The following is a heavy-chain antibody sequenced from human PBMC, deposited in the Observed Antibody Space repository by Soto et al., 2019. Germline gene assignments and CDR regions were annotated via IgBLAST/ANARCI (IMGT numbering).Heavy chain of an antibody. CDR1: GYTFTSYG. Sequence: WASVKVSCKASGYTFTSYGISWVRQAPGQGLEWMGWISAYNGNTNCAQKLQGRVTMTTDTSTSTAYMELRSLRSDDTAVYHCVRDSLRRYTATASWYYGMGVWGQG. CDR3: VRDSLRRYTATASWYYGMGV. CDR2: ISAYNGNT. J-gene: IGHJ6*01. V-gene: IGHV1-18*01. D-gene: IGHD5-18*01.